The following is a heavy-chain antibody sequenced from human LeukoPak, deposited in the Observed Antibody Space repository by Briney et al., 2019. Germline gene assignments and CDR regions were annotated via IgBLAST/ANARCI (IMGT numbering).Heavy chain of an antibody. D-gene: IGHD6-6*01. CDR2: ISSSSSTI. CDR1: GFTFSSYS. Sequence: GGSLRLSCAASGFTFSSYSMNWVRQAPGKGLEWVSYISSSSSTIYYADSVKGRFTISRDNAKNSLYLQMNSLRAEDTAVYYCARGGSTSSSSHFHHWGQGTLVTVSS. CDR3: ARGGSTSSSSHFHH. J-gene: IGHJ1*01. V-gene: IGHV3-48*01.